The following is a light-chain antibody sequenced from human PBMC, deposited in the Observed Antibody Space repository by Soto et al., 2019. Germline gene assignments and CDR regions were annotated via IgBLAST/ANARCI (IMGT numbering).Light chain of an antibody. V-gene: IGLV2-18*02. CDR3: FSFTTTSTHV. J-gene: IGLJ1*01. Sequence: SVLTQPPSVSGSPGQSVTISCTGTSSDVGSYNRVSWYQQPPGTAPKLTIYEVSNRPSGVPDRFSGSKSGNTASLTISGLQAEDEAEYFCFSFTTTSTHVFGTGTKVTVL. CDR2: EVS. CDR1: SSDVGSYNR.